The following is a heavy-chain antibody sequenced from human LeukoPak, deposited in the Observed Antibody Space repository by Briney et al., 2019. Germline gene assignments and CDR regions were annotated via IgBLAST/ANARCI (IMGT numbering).Heavy chain of an antibody. CDR3: ARGSRDCSNGVCYAFDI. J-gene: IGHJ3*02. V-gene: IGHV3-21*01. CDR2: ISSSSTYI. CDR1: GFTFSSNT. Sequence: GGSLRLSCAASGFTFSSNTMNLVRQAPGKGLEWVSSISSSSTYIYHADSVKGRFTVSRDNAKKSLYLQMNSLRDEDTAVYYCARGSRDCSNGVCYAFDIWGQGTVVTVSS. D-gene: IGHD2-8*01.